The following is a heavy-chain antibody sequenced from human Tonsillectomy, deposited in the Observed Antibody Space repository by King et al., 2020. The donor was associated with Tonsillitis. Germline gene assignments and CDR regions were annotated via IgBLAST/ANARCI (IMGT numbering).Heavy chain of an antibody. Sequence: LQLQESGPGLVKPSETLSLTCTVSGGSISSSSYYWGWIRQPPGKGLEWIGSIYYSGSTYYNPSLKSRVTISVDTSNNQFSLKLSSVTAADTAVYYCARREVGATPLFDYWGQGTLVTVSS. J-gene: IGHJ4*02. CDR2: IYYSGST. V-gene: IGHV4-39*01. D-gene: IGHD1-26*01. CDR1: GGSISSSSYY. CDR3: ARREVGATPLFDY.